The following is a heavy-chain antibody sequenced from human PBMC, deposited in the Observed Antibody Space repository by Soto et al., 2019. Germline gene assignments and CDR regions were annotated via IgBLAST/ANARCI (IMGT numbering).Heavy chain of an antibody. CDR1: GGSISSGSYY. Sequence: SLTCTVSGGSISSGSYYWSWIRQHPGKGLEWIGYIYYDGSTSYNPSLRSRVTISVDTSKNQFSLILSSVTSADTAVYYCARDQLSSGLYVWFDPWGQGTLVTVSS. CDR2: IYYDGST. V-gene: IGHV4-61*01. CDR3: ARDQLSSGLYVWFDP. D-gene: IGHD6-25*01. J-gene: IGHJ5*02.